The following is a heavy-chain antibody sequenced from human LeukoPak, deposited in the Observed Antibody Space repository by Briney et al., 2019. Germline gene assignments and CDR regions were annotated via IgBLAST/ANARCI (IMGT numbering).Heavy chain of an antibody. D-gene: IGHD5-24*01. CDR1: GFSFSNYW. V-gene: IGHV3-7*03. CDR2: IKEDGSAR. Sequence: PGGSLRLSCAASGFSFSNYWMRWVRQSPEKGLEWVANIKEDGSARYYVDSVKGRFTISRDNPKNSLYLQMGSLRADDTAMYYCARDPRDDHNSLDYWGQGTQVTVSS. J-gene: IGHJ4*02. CDR3: ARDPRDDHNSLDY.